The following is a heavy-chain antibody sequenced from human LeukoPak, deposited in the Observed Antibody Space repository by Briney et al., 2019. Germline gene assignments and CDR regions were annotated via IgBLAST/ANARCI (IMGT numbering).Heavy chain of an antibody. J-gene: IGHJ4*02. CDR3: SRDPGGTYSGYNFLDY. V-gene: IGHV3-49*04. CDR1: GFTFGDYT. Sequence: DPGGSLRLSCTASGFTFGDYTMNWVRQAPGKGLEWVGFIRSEAYGGTTEYAATVKVRLTISRDDSKSIAYLQMSSLKTEDTDVYYCSRDPGGTYSGYNFLDYWGQGTLVTVSS. CDR2: IRSEAYGGTT. D-gene: IGHD5-12*01.